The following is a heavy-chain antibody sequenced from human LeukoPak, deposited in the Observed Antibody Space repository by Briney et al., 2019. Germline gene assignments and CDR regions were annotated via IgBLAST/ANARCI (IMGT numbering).Heavy chain of an antibody. V-gene: IGHV3-64*01. J-gene: IGHJ4*02. CDR3: ARYCNGVTCYSGYDY. CDR2: ISTNGGGT. D-gene: IGHD2-15*01. CDR1: GFTFSSYA. Sequence: GGSLRLSCAASGFTFSSYAMHWVRQTPGKGLEYVSAISTNGGGTYYANSVKASFTISRDNSKNTLYLQMGSLRAEDMAVYYCARYCNGVTCYSGYDYWGQGTLVTVSS.